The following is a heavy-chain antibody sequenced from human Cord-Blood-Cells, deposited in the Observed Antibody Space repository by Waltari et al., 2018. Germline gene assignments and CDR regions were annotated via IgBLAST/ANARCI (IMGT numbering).Heavy chain of an antibody. CDR1: GFTFSSYS. CDR2: ISSSSSYI. J-gene: IGHJ3*02. D-gene: IGHD5-12*01. V-gene: IGHV3-21*01. Sequence: EVQLVESGGGLVKPGGSLRLSCAASGFTFSSYSMNWVRQAPGKGLEWVSSISSSSSYIYYADSVKGRFTISRDNAKNSLYLQMNSLRAEDTAVYYCARDWDIAPDAFDIWGQGTMVTVSS. CDR3: ARDWDIAPDAFDI.